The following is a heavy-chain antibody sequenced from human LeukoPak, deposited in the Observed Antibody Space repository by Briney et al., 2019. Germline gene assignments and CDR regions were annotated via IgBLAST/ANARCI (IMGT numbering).Heavy chain of an antibody. CDR3: ARRLVDSNDGYDV. D-gene: IGHD1-26*01. V-gene: IGHV1-2*02. Sequence: ASVKVSCKASGYTFTGYYVHWVRQAPGQGLEWMGWINPNSGGTSYAQIFQDRVTMTRDTSISTAYMELSRLRSDDTAVYYCARRLVDSNDGYDVWGQGTMATVSS. J-gene: IGHJ3*01. CDR1: GYTFTGYY. CDR2: INPNSGGT.